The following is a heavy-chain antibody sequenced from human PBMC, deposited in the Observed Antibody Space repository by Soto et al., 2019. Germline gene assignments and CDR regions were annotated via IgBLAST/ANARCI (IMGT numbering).Heavy chain of an antibody. CDR1: GDPITSYF. J-gene: IGHJ4*02. D-gene: IGHD3-10*01. CDR2: VFPGGPT. V-gene: IGHV4-4*07. CDR3: ARTLSGFTYGSRQFYFDY. Sequence: SETLSLTCTVSGDPITSYFWTWIRQPAGKGLEWIGHVFPGGPTSHNSSLKSRVSMSIDTSKNQFSLTLTSVTAADTAVYYCARTLSGFTYGSRQFYFDYWGQGTLVTVSS.